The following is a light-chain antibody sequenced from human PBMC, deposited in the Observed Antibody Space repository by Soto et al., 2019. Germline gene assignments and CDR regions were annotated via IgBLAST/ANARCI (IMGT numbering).Light chain of an antibody. CDR2: KAS. J-gene: IGKJ4*01. V-gene: IGKV1-5*03. Sequence: DIQITKSPSTLSGSVGDRVTITCRASQTISSWVAWYQQKPGKETKLLIYKASTLKSGVPSRFSGRKSGTQFTLTSDSLQPEDLATYYCQQVKTYPRTFGGGTKLDIK. CDR1: QTISSW. CDR3: QQVKTYPRT.